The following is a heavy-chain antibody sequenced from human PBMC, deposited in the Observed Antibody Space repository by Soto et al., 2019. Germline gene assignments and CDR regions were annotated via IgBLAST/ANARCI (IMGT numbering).Heavy chain of an antibody. V-gene: IGHV3-23*01. CDR3: AKDRLMLTMVVVGAFDF. Sequence: LRLSCAASGFSFNNHAMTWVRQAPGKGLEWVSGISGSGSTTHYADSVKGRFTISRDNSKDTLYLQMNSLRADDTAVYLCAKDRLMLTMVVVGAFDFWGLGTMVTVSS. CDR1: GFSFNNHA. J-gene: IGHJ3*01. D-gene: IGHD3-22*01. CDR2: ISGSGSTT.